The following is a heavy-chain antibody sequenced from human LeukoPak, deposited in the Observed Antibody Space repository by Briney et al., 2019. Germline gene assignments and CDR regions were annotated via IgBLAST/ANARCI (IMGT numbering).Heavy chain of an antibody. Sequence: GGSLRLSCTASGFTFSTSAMNWVRQAPGKGLEWVSAISGSGGSTYYADSVKGRFTISRDNSKNTLYLQMNSLRAEDTAVYYCAKGLKSGSYVDYWGQGTLVTVSS. J-gene: IGHJ4*02. D-gene: IGHD1-26*01. CDR3: AKGLKSGSYVDY. CDR1: GFTFSTSA. V-gene: IGHV3-23*01. CDR2: ISGSGGST.